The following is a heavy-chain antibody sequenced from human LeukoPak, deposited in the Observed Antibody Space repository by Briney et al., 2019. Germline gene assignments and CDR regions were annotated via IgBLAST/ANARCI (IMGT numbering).Heavy chain of an antibody. Sequence: TGGSLRLSCAASGFTFSDYYMSWIRQAPGKGLEWVSYISSSGSTIYYADSVKGRFTISRDNAKNSLYLQMNSLRAEDTAVYYCSTSPSFGSSWYQFNYWGQGTLVTVSS. V-gene: IGHV3-11*01. CDR3: STSPSFGSSWYQFNY. J-gene: IGHJ4*02. CDR1: GFTFSDYY. D-gene: IGHD6-13*01. CDR2: ISSSGSTI.